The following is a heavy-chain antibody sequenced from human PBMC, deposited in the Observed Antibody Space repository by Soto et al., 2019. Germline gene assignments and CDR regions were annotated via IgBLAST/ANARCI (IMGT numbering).Heavy chain of an antibody. CDR1: GFTFSNAW. J-gene: IGHJ4*02. Sequence: GGSLRLSCAASGFTFSNAWMNWVRQAPGKGLEWVGRIKSKTDGGTTDYAAPVKGRFTISRDDSKNTLYLQMNSLKTEDTAVYYCTTDIEQLWLMSLWGKAYFDYWGQGTLVTVSS. V-gene: IGHV3-15*07. CDR3: TTDIEQLWLMSLWGKAYFDY. D-gene: IGHD5-18*01. CDR2: IKSKTDGGTT.